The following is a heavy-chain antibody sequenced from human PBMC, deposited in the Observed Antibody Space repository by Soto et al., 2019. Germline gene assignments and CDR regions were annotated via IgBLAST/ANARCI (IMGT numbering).Heavy chain of an antibody. D-gene: IGHD3-10*01. J-gene: IGHJ4*02. CDR3: ARGVTMVRGVIHTPYFDY. CDR2: IYYSGST. CDR1: GGSISSGGYY. V-gene: IGHV4-31*03. Sequence: QVQLQESGSGLVKPSQTLSLTCTVSGGSISSGGYYWSWIRQHPGKGLEWIGYIYYSGSTYYNPSLKSRVTTSVDTSKNQFSLKLSSVTAADTAVYSCARGVTMVRGVIHTPYFDYWGQGTLVTVSS.